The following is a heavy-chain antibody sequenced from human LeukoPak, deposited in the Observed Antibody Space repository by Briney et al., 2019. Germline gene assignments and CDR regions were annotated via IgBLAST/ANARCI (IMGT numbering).Heavy chain of an antibody. CDR3: ARDSGYQSDFDY. CDR1: GFTFSSYW. V-gene: IGHV3-74*01. J-gene: IGHJ4*02. Sequence: GGSLRLSCAVSGFTFSSYWMHWVRQAPGKGLVWVSRSNSDGSSTSYADSVKGRFTTSRDNAKNTLYLQMNSLRAEDTAVYYCARDSGYQSDFDYWGQGTLVTVSS. CDR2: SNSDGSST. D-gene: IGHD3-10*01.